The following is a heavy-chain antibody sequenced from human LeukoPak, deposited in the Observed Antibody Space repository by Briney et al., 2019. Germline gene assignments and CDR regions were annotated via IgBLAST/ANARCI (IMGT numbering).Heavy chain of an antibody. CDR2: ISSSSSYI. Sequence: PGGSLRLSCAASGFTFSSYSMNWVRQAPGKGLEWVSSISSSSSYIYYADSVKGRFTISRDNAKNTLYLQMNSLRAEDTAVYYCAKGQAFYYYYDMDVWGQGTTVTVSS. V-gene: IGHV3-21*04. CDR1: GFTFSSYS. CDR3: AKGQAFYYYYDMDV. J-gene: IGHJ6*02.